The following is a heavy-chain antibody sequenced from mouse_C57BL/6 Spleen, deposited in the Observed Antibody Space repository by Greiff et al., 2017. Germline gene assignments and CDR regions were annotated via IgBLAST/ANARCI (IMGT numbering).Heavy chain of an antibody. CDR1: GFNIKDDY. J-gene: IGHJ1*03. Sequence: EVQLQQSGAELVRPGASVKLSCTASGFNIKDDYMHWVKQRPEQGLEWIGWIDPENGDTEYASKFQGKATITADTSSNTAYLQLSSLTSEDTAVYYCTSNWDSWYFDVWVTGTTVTVSS. D-gene: IGHD4-1*01. CDR3: TSNWDSWYFDV. CDR2: IDPENGDT. V-gene: IGHV14-4*01.